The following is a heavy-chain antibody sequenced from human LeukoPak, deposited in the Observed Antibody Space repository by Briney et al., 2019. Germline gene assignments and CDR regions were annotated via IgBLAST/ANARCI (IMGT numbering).Heavy chain of an antibody. CDR2: IRSSSNYI. V-gene: IGHV3-21*01. Sequence: GGSLRLSCAASGFTFSSYRMNWVRQAPGKGLAWVSSIRSSSNYIYYADSVKGRFTISRDNAKNSLYLQMNSLRAADTAVYYCARDVTYYYDSSGYYYDYWGQGTLVTVSS. CDR3: ARDVTYYYDSSGYYYDY. CDR1: GFTFSSYR. D-gene: IGHD3-22*01. J-gene: IGHJ4*02.